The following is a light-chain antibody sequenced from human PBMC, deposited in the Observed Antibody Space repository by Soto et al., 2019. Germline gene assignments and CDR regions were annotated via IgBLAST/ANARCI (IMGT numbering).Light chain of an antibody. V-gene: IGLV1-40*01. CDR3: QSYDSSRTRV. CDR1: SSNIGAGYD. CDR2: GNS. Sequence: QSVLTQPPSVSGAPGQRVTISCTGSSSNIGAGYDVHWYQQLPGTAPKLLIYGNSNRPSGVPDRFSGSKSGTSASLAITGLQAEDEADYCCQSYDSSRTRVFGGGTKLTVL. J-gene: IGLJ2*01.